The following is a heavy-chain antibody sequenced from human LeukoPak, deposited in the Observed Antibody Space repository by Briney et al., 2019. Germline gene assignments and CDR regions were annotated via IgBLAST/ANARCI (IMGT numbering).Heavy chain of an antibody. D-gene: IGHD4-17*01. CDR1: GFTFSSYA. V-gene: IGHV3-23*01. J-gene: IGHJ6*02. CDR3: ARPSYGDYLSGYGMDV. CDR2: ISGSGGST. Sequence: GGSLRLSCAASGFTFSSYAMSWVRQAPGKGLEWVSAISGSGGSTYYADSVRGRFTISRDNAKNTLYLQMNSLRAEDTAVYYCARPSYGDYLSGYGMDVWGQGTTVTVSS.